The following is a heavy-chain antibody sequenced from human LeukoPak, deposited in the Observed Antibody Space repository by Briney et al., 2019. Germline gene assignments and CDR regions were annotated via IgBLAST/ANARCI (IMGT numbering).Heavy chain of an antibody. V-gene: IGHV4-59*01. CDR3: ARDPGYCSGGSCYFDY. CDR2: IYYSGST. D-gene: IGHD2-15*01. CDR1: GGSISSYY. J-gene: IGHJ4*02. Sequence: SETLSLTCTVSGGSISSYYWSWIRQRPGKGLEWIGYIYYSGSTNYNPSLKSRVTISVDTSKNQFSLKLSSVTAADTAVYYCARDPGYCSGGSCYFDYWGQGTLVTVSS.